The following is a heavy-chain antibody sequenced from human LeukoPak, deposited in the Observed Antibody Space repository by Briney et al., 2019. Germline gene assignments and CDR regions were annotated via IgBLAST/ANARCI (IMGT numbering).Heavy chain of an antibody. Sequence: SETLSLTCTVSGGSISGYYWSWIRQPPGKGLEWIGFIYYSGSTSYNPSLKSRVTISVDTSKNQFSLKLSSVTAADTAVYYCAREAGCYDSSGYYRALQHWGQGTLVTVSS. V-gene: IGHV4-59*12. CDR1: GGSISGYY. J-gene: IGHJ1*01. CDR3: AREAGCYDSSGYYRALQH. D-gene: IGHD3-22*01. CDR2: IYYSGST.